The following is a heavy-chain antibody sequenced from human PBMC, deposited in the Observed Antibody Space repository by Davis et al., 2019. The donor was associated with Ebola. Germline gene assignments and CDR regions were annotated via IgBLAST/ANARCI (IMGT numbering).Heavy chain of an antibody. J-gene: IGHJ4*02. CDR2: IYHSGST. CDR1: GYSISSGYY. Sequence: PSETLSLTCAVSGYSISSGYYWGWIRQPPGKGLEWIGSIYHSGSTYYNPSLKSRVTISVDTSKNQFSLKLSSVTAADTAVYYCARSGGYSSSSGFFDYWGQGTLVTVSS. V-gene: IGHV4-38-2*01. CDR3: ARSGGYSSSSGFFDY. D-gene: IGHD6-6*01.